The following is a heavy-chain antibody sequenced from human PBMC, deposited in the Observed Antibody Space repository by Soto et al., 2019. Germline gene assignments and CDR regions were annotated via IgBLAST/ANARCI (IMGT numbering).Heavy chain of an antibody. V-gene: IGHV4-30-4*01. CDR2: IYYSGST. CDR3: AIVSLRFFGGFYP. J-gene: IGHJ5*02. CDR1: GSPIRNGDYC. Sequence: SEPLCITCTVSGSPIRNGDYCWSWNRKPPGKGLEWIGYIYYSGSTYYNTSLKSRVTISVETSKNQLSLLLSSVTAADTVVYYCAIVSLRFFGGFYPWCQGALVTVSS. D-gene: IGHD3-3*01.